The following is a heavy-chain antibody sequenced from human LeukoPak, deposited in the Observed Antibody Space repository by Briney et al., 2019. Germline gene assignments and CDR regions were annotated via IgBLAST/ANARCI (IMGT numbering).Heavy chain of an antibody. CDR2: IYYSGSA. V-gene: IGHV4-59*01. D-gene: IGHD6-13*01. Sequence: SETLSLTRTVSGGSISSYHWSWIRQPPGKGLEWIGYIYYSGSANYNPSLKSRVTISVDTSKNQFSLKLTSVTAADTAVYYCARANQQLSDLDYWGQGTLVTVSS. CDR3: ARANQQLSDLDY. J-gene: IGHJ4*02. CDR1: GGSISSYH.